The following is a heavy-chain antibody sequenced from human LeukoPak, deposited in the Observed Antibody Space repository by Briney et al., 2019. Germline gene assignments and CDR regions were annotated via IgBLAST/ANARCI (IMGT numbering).Heavy chain of an antibody. J-gene: IGHJ5*02. V-gene: IGHV4-39*01. D-gene: IGHD3-16*02. Sequence: SETLSLTCSVSSDSLTTSFYFWGWVRQPPGKALERIGSIYYTGTTYYNPSLKNRVIISEDTSKNQFYLQMTSVTAADTALYFCARHSKIVLATGWFDPWGQGVLVTVSS. CDR2: IYYTGTT. CDR1: SDSLTTSFYF. CDR3: ARHSKIVLATGWFDP.